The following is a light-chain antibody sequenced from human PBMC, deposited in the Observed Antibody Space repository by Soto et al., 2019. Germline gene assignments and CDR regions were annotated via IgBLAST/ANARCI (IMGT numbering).Light chain of an antibody. CDR1: SSDVGGYNY. CDR2: EVN. J-gene: IGLJ2*01. V-gene: IGLV2-8*01. Sequence: QSALTQPPSASGSPGQSVTISCTGTSSDVGGYNYVSWYQQHPGKAPKLMIYEVNKRPSGVPDRFSGSKSGNTASLTVSGLQAEDEADYSCNSYAGHVVFGGGTKLTVL. CDR3: NSYAGHVV.